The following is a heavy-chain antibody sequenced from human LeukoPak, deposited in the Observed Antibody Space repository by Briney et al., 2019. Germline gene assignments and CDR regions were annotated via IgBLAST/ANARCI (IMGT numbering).Heavy chain of an antibody. CDR3: AKSTTVTMYDY. D-gene: IGHD4-17*01. V-gene: IGHV3-74*01. J-gene: IGHJ4*02. Sequence: GGSLRLSCAASGFTFRTYWMNWVRQAPGKGLVWVSRIESDGSSTSYADSVKGRFTISRDNSKNTLYLQMNSLRAEDTAVYYCAKSTTVTMYDYWGQGTLVTVSS. CDR1: GFTFRTYW. CDR2: IESDGSST.